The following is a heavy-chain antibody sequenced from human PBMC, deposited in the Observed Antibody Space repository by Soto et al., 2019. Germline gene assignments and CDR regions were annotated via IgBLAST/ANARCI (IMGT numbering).Heavy chain of an antibody. J-gene: IGHJ6*02. CDR3: ARAGYSYGHNYYYYGMDV. CDR2: MNPNSGNT. D-gene: IGHD5-18*01. V-gene: IGHV1-8*01. CDR1: GYTFTSYD. Sequence: ASVKVSCKASGYTFTSYDINWVRQATGQGLEWMGWMNPNSGNTGYAQKFQGRVTMTRNTSISTAYMELSSLRSEDTAVYYCARAGYSYGHNYYYYGMDVWGQGTTVTVSS.